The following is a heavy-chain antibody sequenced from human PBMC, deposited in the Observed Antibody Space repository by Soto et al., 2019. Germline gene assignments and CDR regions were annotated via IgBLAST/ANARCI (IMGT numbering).Heavy chain of an antibody. CDR2: IVASGTST. D-gene: IGHD6-13*01. CDR1: GFTLSSYA. V-gene: IGHV3-23*01. J-gene: IGHJ4*02. CDR3: ARVGGVPSSSPGVAY. Sequence: PGGSLRLSCAASGFTLSSYAMSWVRQTPGKGLEWVSTIVASGTSTYYADSVKGRFTISKDNSKNTLSLQMNSLRAEDTALYYCARVGGVPSSSPGVAYWGQGILVTVSS.